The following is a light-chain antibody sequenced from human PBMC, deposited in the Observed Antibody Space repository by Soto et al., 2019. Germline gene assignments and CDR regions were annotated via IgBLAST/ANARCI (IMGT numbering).Light chain of an antibody. J-gene: IGKJ1*01. V-gene: IGKV1-9*01. CDR2: GTS. CDR1: QGISTY. CDR3: QGHSTYPRT. Sequence: DIPLTQSPSFLSASVGDTVTITCRASQGISTYLAWYQQKPGKAPKNLIYGTSTLQSGVPSRFSGSGSGTEFTLTISSLQPEDFATYYCQGHSTYPRTFGQGTKVEIK.